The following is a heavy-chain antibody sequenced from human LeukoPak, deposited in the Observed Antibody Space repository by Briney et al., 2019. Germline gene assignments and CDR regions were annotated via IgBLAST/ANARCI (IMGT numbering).Heavy chain of an antibody. J-gene: IGHJ5*02. D-gene: IGHD2-2*01. Sequence: SETLSLTCTVSGGSSSSSRYCWGWIRQPPGKGLEWIGSIYYSGSTYYNPSLKSRVTISVDTSKNQFSLKLSSVTAADTAVYYCERHPYQLLWLSWFDPWGQGTLVTVSS. V-gene: IGHV4-39*01. CDR2: IYYSGST. CDR3: ERHPYQLLWLSWFDP. CDR1: GGSSSSSRYC.